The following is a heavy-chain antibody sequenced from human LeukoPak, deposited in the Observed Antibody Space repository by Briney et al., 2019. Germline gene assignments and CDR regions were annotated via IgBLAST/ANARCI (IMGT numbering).Heavy chain of an antibody. CDR3: ARVFSVVVPAAILDYGMDV. D-gene: IGHD2-2*02. V-gene: IGHV4-34*01. J-gene: IGHJ6*02. CDR2: INHSGST. Sequence: SETLSLTCAVYGRSFSGYYWSWIRQPPGKGLEWLGEINHSGSTNYNPSLKSRVTISVDTSKNQFSLKLSSVTAADTAVYYCARVFSVVVPAAILDYGMDVWGQRTTVTVSS. CDR1: GRSFSGYY.